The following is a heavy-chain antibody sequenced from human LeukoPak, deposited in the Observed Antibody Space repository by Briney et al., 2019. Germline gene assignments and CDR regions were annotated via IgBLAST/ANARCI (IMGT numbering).Heavy chain of an antibody. CDR1: GGSISSSSYY. CDR2: IYYSGST. Sequence: SETLSLTCTVSGGSISSSSYYWGWIRQPPGEGLEWIGSIYYSGSTYYNPSLKSRVTLSVDTSKNQFSLKLSSVTAADTAVYYCARHYYGSGPEDYWGQGTLVTVSS. V-gene: IGHV4-39*01. D-gene: IGHD3-10*01. J-gene: IGHJ4*02. CDR3: ARHYYGSGPEDY.